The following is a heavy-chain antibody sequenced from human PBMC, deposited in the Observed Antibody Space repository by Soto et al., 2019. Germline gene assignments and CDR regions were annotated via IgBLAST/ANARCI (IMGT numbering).Heavy chain of an antibody. CDR1: GFTFSTYG. Sequence: QVQLVESGGGVVQPGRSLRLSCGASGFTFSTYGMHWVRQAPGKGLEWVAALTHDESNKFYAASVKGRFTISRDNSKNTMYLDRIRLGAEDTAVYCCVKGGRGSSTSRSRGYGLDVWGQGTTVTVS. D-gene: IGHD2-2*01. V-gene: IGHV3-30*03. CDR2: LTHDESNK. J-gene: IGHJ6*02. CDR3: VKGGRGSSTSRSRGYGLDV.